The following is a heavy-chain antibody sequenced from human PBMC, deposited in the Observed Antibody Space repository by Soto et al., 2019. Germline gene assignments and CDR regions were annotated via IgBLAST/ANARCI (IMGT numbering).Heavy chain of an antibody. Sequence: GGSLRLSCAASGFTFSSYSMNWVRQAPGKGLEWFSYISSSSTIYYADSVKGRFTISRDNAKNSLYLQMNSLRDEDTAVYYCATRRGCSSTSCYGDYYYGMDVWGQGTTVTVSS. CDR2: ISSSSTI. V-gene: IGHV3-48*02. D-gene: IGHD2-2*01. CDR3: ATRRGCSSTSCYGDYYYGMDV. CDR1: GFTFSSYS. J-gene: IGHJ6*02.